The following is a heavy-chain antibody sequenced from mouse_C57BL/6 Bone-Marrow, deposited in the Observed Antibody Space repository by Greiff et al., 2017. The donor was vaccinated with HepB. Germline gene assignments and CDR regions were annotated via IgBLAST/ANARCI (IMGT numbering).Heavy chain of an antibody. D-gene: IGHD3-3*01. CDR2: ISYDGSN. V-gene: IGHV3-6*01. J-gene: IGHJ2*01. Sequence: DVQLQESGPGLVKPSQSLSLTCSVTGYSITSGYYWNWIRQFPGNKLEWMGYISYDGSNNYNPSLKNRISLTRDTSKNQFFLKLNSVTTEDTATYYCARGRGLYYFDYWGQGTTLTVSS. CDR3: ARGRGLYYFDY. CDR1: GYSITSGYY.